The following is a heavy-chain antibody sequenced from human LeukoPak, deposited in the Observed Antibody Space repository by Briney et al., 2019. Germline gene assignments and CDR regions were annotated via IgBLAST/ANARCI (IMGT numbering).Heavy chain of an antibody. CDR2: ISYDGSNK. V-gene: IGHV3-30*03. D-gene: IGHD2-2*01. CDR1: GFTFSSYG. CDR3: ASPYCSTTSCSTLHDF. J-gene: IGHJ4*02. Sequence: PGGSLRLSCAASGFTFSSYGMHWVRQAPGKGLEWVAVISYDGSNKYYADSVKGRFTISRDNSKKTLYLQMNSLRAEDTAVYYCASPYCSTTSCSTLHDFWGQGTLVTVSS.